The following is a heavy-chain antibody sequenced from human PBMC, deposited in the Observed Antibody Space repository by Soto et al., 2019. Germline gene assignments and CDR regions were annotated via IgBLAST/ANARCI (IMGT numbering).Heavy chain of an antibody. Sequence: PVVSLRRSCSSSVFTFSSRCIHLILQAPVKGLEWVAVLSFDVHHKYFADSVKGRFTISRDNSRSTLYLHMNSLRVEDTAVYYCAKDRLKHTFDSSGLEQWGPGTMVNVSS. CDR2: LSFDVHHK. J-gene: IGHJ4*02. V-gene: IGHV3-30*18. CDR3: AKDRLKHTFDSSGLEQ. CDR1: VFTFSSRC. D-gene: IGHD3-22*01.